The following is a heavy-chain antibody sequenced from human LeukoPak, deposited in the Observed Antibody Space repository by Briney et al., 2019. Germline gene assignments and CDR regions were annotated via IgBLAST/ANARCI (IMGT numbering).Heavy chain of an antibody. CDR2: IYHSGST. CDR3: ARNYYYYYGMDV. V-gene: IGHV4-38-2*02. J-gene: IGHJ6*02. CDR1: GYSISSGYY. Sequence: SETLSLTCTVSGYSISSGYYWGWIRQPPGKGLEWIGSIYHSGSTYYNPSLKSRATISVDTSKNQFSLKLSSVTAADTAVYYCARNYYYYYGMDVWGQGTTVTVSS.